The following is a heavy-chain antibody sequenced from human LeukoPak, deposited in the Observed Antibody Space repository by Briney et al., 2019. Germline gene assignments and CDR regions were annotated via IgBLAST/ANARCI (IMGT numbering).Heavy chain of an antibody. CDR1: GFTFSSYA. Sequence: PGGSLRLSCAASGFTFSSYAMHWVRQAPGKGLEWVAVISYDGSNKYYADSVKGRFTISRDNSKNTLYLQMNSLRAEDTAVYYCAREYCGGDCLGPDAFDIWGQGTMVTVSS. CDR3: AREYCGGDCLGPDAFDI. CDR2: ISYDGSNK. V-gene: IGHV3-30-3*01. J-gene: IGHJ3*02. D-gene: IGHD2-21*02.